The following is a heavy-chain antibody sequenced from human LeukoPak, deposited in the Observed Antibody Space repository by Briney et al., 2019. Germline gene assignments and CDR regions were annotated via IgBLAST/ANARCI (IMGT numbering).Heavy chain of an antibody. CDR2: TYYRSKWSN. CDR1: GDSLSSNSAA. D-gene: IGHD2-15*01. J-gene: IGHJ2*01. V-gene: IGHV6-1*01. CDR3: ARAPIGGWYFDL. Sequence: SQTLSLTCAISGDSLSSNSAAWAWMRHSPSRGLEWLGRTYYRSKWSNDYAGSVKSRITINPDTSQNQFSLQLNSLTPEDTAVYYCARAPIGGWYFDLWGRGTLVTVSS.